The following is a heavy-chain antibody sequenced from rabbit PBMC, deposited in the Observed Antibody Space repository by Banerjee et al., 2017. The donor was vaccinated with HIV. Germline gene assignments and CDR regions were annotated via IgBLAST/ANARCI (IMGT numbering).Heavy chain of an antibody. J-gene: IGHJ4*01. CDR1: GFDLSSYYY. CDR2: IYTGSGIT. Sequence: QEQLEESGGGLVKPEGTLTLTCKASGFDLSSYYYVCWVRQAPGKGLEWIACIYTGSGITYYASWAKGRFTISSHNAQNTLYLQLNSLTAADTATYFCARVPRYASSSGAYSFSLWGPGTLVTVS. D-gene: IGHD1-1*01. V-gene: IGHV1S43*01. CDR3: ARVPRYASSSGAYSFSL.